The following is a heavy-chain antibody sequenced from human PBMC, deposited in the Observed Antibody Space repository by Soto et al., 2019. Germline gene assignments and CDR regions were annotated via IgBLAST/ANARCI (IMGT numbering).Heavy chain of an antibody. Sequence: SETLSLTCTVSCDSISSGNHYWSWIRQPPGKGLEWIGYIFYSGTAYYNPSLKSRLTISVDASKNQFSLKLSSVTAADTAVYYCARTDYGTAYFDPWGQGSLVTVSS. CDR2: IFYSGTA. CDR3: ARTDYGTAYFDP. J-gene: IGHJ5*02. V-gene: IGHV4-30-4*01. CDR1: CDSISSGNHY. D-gene: IGHD3-10*01.